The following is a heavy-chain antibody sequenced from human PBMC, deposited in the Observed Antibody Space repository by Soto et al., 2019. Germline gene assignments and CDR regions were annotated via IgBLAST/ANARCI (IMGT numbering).Heavy chain of an antibody. J-gene: IGHJ4*02. V-gene: IGHV3-21*01. Sequence: PGGSLRLSCAASGFSFSSYSMNWVRQAPGKGLEWVSSISSTTSDTFYADSVKGRFTISRDNAKNSLYLQMNSLRAEDTAVYYCVRDFVAATGFFEYWGLGTLVTVPQ. D-gene: IGHD6-19*01. CDR3: VRDFVAATGFFEY. CDR2: ISSTTSDT. CDR1: GFSFSSYS.